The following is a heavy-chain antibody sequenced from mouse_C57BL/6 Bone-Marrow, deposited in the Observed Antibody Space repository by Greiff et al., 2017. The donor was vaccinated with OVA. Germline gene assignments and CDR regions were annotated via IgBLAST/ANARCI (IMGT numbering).Heavy chain of an antibody. D-gene: IGHD1-1*01. V-gene: IGHV14-1*01. CDR3: TTHYGSSPRYFDV. CDR1: GFNIKDYY. Sequence: VQLQQSGAELVRPGASVKLSCTASGFNIKDYYMHWVKQRPEQGLEWIGRIDPEDGDTEYAPKFQGKATMTADTSSNTAYLQLSSLTSEDTAVYYCTTHYGSSPRYFDVWGTGTTVTVSS. J-gene: IGHJ1*03. CDR2: IDPEDGDT.